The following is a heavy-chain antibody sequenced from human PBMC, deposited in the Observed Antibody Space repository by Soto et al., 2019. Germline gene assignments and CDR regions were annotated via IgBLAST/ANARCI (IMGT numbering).Heavy chain of an antibody. J-gene: IGHJ5*02. V-gene: IGHV4-30-2*01. D-gene: IGHD4-4*01. CDR1: GGSISSGGYS. Sequence: SETLSLTCAVSGGSISSGGYSWSWIRQPPGKGLEWIGYIYHSGSTYYNPSLKSRVTISVDRSKNQFSLKLSSVTAADTAVYYCASRPPTTYWFDPWGQGTLVTVSS. CDR2: IYHSGST. CDR3: ASRPPTTYWFDP.